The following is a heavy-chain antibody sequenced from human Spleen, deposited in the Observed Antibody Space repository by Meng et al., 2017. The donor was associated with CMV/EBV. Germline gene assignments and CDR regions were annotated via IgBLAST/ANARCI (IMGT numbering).Heavy chain of an antibody. CDR1: GFTFSNYA. CDR2: ICRGGGT. V-gene: IGHV3-66*02. D-gene: IGHD3-9*01. J-gene: IGHJ3*02. Sequence: GESLKISCAASGFTFSNYAMSWVRQAPGKGLQWVSVICRGGGTYYADSVKGRFTISRDNSKNTLYLQINSLSAEDTAVYFCGLATSYYYSDAFGIWGQGTMVTVSS. CDR3: GLATSYYYSDAFGI.